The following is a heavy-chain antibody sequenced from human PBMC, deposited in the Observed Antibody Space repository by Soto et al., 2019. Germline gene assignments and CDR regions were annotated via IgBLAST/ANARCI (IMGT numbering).Heavy chain of an antibody. Sequence: PGGSLRLSCAASGFTFSDYYMSCIRQAPWKGLEWFSYISSSSSYTNYADSVKGRFTISRDNAKNSLYLQMNSLRAEDTAVYYCARRNSSSPHPYYFDYWGQGTMVTVSS. CDR2: ISSSSSYT. V-gene: IGHV3-11*06. D-gene: IGHD6-6*01. CDR3: ARRNSSSPHPYYFDY. J-gene: IGHJ4*02. CDR1: GFTFSDYY.